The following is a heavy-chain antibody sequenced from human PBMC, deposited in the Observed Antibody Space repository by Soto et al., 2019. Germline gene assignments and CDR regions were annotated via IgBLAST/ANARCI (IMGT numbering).Heavy chain of an antibody. J-gene: IGHJ4*02. CDR2: MNPNSGNT. D-gene: IGHD2-2*01. CDR3: ARGFKYCSSTSCYQN. V-gene: IGHV1-8*01. CDR1: GYTFTSYD. Sequence: ASVKVSCKASGYTFTSYDINWVRQATGQGLEWMGWMNPNSGNTGYAQKFQGRVTMTRNTSISTAYMELSSLRSEDTAVYYCARGFKYCSSTSCYQNWGQGTLVTVSS.